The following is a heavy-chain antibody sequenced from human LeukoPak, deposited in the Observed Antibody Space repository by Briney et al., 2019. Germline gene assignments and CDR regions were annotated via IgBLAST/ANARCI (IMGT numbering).Heavy chain of an antibody. CDR2: ISYDGSNK. Sequence: GGSLRLSCAASGFTFSSYGMHWVRQAPGKGLEWVAVISYDGSNKYYADSVKGRFTISRDNSKNTLYLQMNSLRAEDTAVYYCARDFALYFDYWGQGTLVTVSS. CDR1: GFTFSSYG. D-gene: IGHD3-3*01. CDR3: ARDFALYFDY. V-gene: IGHV3-30*03. J-gene: IGHJ4*02.